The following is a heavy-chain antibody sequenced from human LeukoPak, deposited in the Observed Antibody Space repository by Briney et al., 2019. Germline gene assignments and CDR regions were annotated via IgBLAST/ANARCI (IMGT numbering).Heavy chain of an antibody. J-gene: IGHJ5*02. CDR1: GGSISSGSYY. V-gene: IGHV4-61*02. CDR2: IYTSGST. Sequence: SETLSLTCTVSGGSISSGSYYWSWIRQPAGKGLEWIGRIYTSGSTNYNPSLKSRVTISVDTSKNQFSLKLSSVTAADTAVYYCARVGGNGFDPWGQGTLVTVSS. CDR3: ARVGGNGFDP.